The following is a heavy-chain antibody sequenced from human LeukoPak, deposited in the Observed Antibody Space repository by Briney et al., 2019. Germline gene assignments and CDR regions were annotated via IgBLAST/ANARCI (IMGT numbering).Heavy chain of an antibody. J-gene: IGHJ4*02. Sequence: HPGGSLRLSCAASGFTFSSYAMSWVRQAPGKGLQWVSAISGSGGSTYYADSVKGRFTISRDNSKNTLYLQMNSLRAEDTAVYYCAKVSSGPTYHYYFDYWGQGTLVTVSS. CDR1: GFTFSSYA. CDR2: ISGSGGST. V-gene: IGHV3-23*01. CDR3: AKVSSGPTYHYYFDY. D-gene: IGHD6-19*01.